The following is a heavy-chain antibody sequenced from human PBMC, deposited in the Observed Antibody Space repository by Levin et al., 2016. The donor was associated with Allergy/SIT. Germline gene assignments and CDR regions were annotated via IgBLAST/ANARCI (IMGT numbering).Heavy chain of an antibody. CDR2: MNPNSGNT. Sequence: ASVKVSCKASGYTFTSYDINWVRQATGQGLEWMGWMNPNSGNTGCAQKFQGRVTMTRNTSISTAYMELSSLGSDDTAVYYCARRIAAGGTPLGYWGQGTLVTVSS. CDR1: GYTFTSYD. J-gene: IGHJ4*02. D-gene: IGHD6-13*01. V-gene: IGHV1-8*01. CDR3: ARRIAAGGTPLGY.